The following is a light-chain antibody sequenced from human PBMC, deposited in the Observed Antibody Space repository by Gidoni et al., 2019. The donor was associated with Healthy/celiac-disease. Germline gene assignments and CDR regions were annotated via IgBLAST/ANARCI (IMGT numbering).Light chain of an antibody. V-gene: IGKV1-39*01. CDR2: AAS. CDR1: QSISSY. J-gene: IGKJ4*02. CDR3: QQSYSTQLT. Sequence: DIQRTQSPSSLSASVGDRVTITCRASQSISSYLNWYQQKPGKAPKLLIYAASSLQSGVPSRFSGRGSGTDFTLTISSLQPEDFATYYCQQSYSTQLTFGGGTKVEIK.